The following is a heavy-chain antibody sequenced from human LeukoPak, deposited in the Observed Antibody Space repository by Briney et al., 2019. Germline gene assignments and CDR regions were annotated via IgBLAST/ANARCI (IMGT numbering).Heavy chain of an antibody. CDR2: IQYDESLK. V-gene: IGHV3-30*02. Sequence: GGAPRHPRAASGFTFSRFGLDRGPRAPGQGPEGVAFIQYDESLKFYLGSVKDRCATSRDNTKNTVYLQMNSLRVEDTAVYYCAKDQGVVGSYDAWGQRTVDTLSS. D-gene: IGHD3-16*02. CDR3: AKDQGVVGSYDA. J-gene: IGHJ5*02. CDR1: GFTFSRFG.